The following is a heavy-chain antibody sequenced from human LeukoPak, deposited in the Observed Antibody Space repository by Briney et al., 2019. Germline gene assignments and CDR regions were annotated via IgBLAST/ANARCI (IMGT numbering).Heavy chain of an antibody. CDR3: ARGRGELEYY. V-gene: IGHV3-74*01. J-gene: IGHJ4*02. Sequence: GGSLRLSCFASGFSFSIYWMHWVRQAPGKGLVWVSRITSDGSTTNYADPVEGRFTISRDNAKNTLFLQMNSLRAEDTAVYYCARGRGELEYYWGQGTLVTVSS. D-gene: IGHD1-26*01. CDR2: ITSDGSTT. CDR1: GFSFSIYW.